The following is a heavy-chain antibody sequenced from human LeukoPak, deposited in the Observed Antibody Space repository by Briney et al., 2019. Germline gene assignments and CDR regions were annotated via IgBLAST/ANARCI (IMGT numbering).Heavy chain of an antibody. Sequence: SQTLSLTCAISGDSVSSNSASWHWFRQSPSRGLEWLGRTFYTPKWNNNYAVSVKSRITINPDTSKNHFSLQLNSVTPEDTAVYYCARRRYYDYTGFFDYWGQGTLVTVSS. CDR2: TFYTPKWNN. CDR1: GDSVSSNSAS. J-gene: IGHJ4*02. V-gene: IGHV6-1*01. D-gene: IGHD3-22*01. CDR3: ARRRYYDYTGFFDY.